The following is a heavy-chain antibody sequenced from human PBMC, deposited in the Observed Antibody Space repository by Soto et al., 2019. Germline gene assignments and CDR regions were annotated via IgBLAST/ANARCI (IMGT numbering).Heavy chain of an antibody. CDR3: AREIYYDSSGYYYADY. Sequence: SETLSLTCPVSCGSVSSGSYYWSCLRQPPGKGLEWIGYIYYSGSTNYNPSLKSRVTISVDTSKNQFSLKMSSVTAADTAVYYCAREIYYDSSGYYYADYWGQGTLVTVSS. D-gene: IGHD3-22*01. CDR1: CGSVSSGSYY. V-gene: IGHV4-61*01. J-gene: IGHJ4*02. CDR2: IYYSGST.